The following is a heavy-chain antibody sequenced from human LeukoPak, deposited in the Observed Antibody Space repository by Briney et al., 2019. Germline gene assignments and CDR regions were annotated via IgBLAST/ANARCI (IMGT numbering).Heavy chain of an antibody. V-gene: IGHV1-69*05. CDR2: IIPIFGTA. CDR1: GGTFISYA. Sequence: ASVKVSCKASGGTFISYAISWVRQAPGQGGEWMGGIIPIFGTANYAQKFQGRVTITTHESTSTAYMELSSLRSEDTAVYYCARDGGQYSNPHRYNWFDPWGQGTLVTVSS. D-gene: IGHD6-6*01. CDR3: ARDGGQYSNPHRYNWFDP. J-gene: IGHJ5*02.